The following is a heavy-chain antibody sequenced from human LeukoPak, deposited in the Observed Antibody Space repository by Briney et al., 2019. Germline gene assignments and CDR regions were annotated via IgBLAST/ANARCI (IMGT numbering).Heavy chain of an antibody. CDR1: GYTFTSYD. CDR2: MNPNSGNT. CDR3: ARDLGFLEWLLDY. D-gene: IGHD3-3*02. J-gene: IGHJ4*02. V-gene: IGHV1-8*03. Sequence: ASVKVSCKASGYTFTSYDINWVRQATGQGLEWMGWMNPNSGNTGYAQKFQGRVTITRNTSISTAYMELSSLRSEDTAVYYCARDLGFLEWLLDYWGQGTLVTVSS.